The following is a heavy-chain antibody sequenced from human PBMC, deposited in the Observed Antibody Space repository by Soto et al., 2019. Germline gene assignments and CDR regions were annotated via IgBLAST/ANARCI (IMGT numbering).Heavy chain of an antibody. V-gene: IGHV3-48*01. Sequence: PGGSLRLSCAASGFTFSSYSMNWVRQAPGKGLEWVSYISSSSSTIYYADSVKGRFTISRDNAKNSLYLQMNSLRAEDTAVYYCARITTVTTPPAVDYYYYYYMDVWGKGTTVTVSS. CDR1: GFTFSSYS. CDR2: ISSSSSTI. J-gene: IGHJ6*03. CDR3: ARITTVTTPPAVDYYYYYYMDV. D-gene: IGHD4-17*01.